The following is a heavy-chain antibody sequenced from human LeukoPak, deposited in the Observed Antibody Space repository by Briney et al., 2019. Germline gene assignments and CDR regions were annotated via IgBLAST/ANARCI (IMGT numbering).Heavy chain of an antibody. CDR3: AREGGSQNPKFDP. D-gene: IGHD1-26*01. Sequence: ASVKVSCKASGYTFTSYGITWVRQAPGQGLEWMGWIDPNSGGTNYAQKFQGRVTMTRDTSISTAYMELSRLRSDDTAVYYCAREGGSQNPKFDPWGQGTLVTVSS. CDR1: GYTFTSYG. J-gene: IGHJ5*02. CDR2: IDPNSGGT. V-gene: IGHV1-2*02.